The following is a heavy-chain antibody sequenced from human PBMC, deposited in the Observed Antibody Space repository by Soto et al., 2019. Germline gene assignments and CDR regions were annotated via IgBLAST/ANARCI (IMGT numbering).Heavy chain of an antibody. CDR3: GRDTIAVLCGYYRHFFHF. J-gene: IGHJ4*01. CDR1: GYTFTSYG. Sequence: ASVKVSCKASGYTFTSYGISWVRQAPGQGLEWMGWISAYNGNTNYAQKFQGRVTMTTDTSTSTAYMELRSLRSDDTAVYYCGRDTIAVLCGYYRHFFHFSGHGTLVTVSS. V-gene: IGHV1-18*01. CDR2: ISAYNGNT. D-gene: IGHD3-9*01.